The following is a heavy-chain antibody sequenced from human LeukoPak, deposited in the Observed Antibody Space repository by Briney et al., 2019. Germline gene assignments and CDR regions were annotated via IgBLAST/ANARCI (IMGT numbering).Heavy chain of an antibody. J-gene: IGHJ4*02. CDR2: IYYSGST. CDR3: ARTNGYSYGFLDFDY. Sequence: SQTLSLTCTVSGGSISSGGHYWSWIRQHPGKGLEWIGYIYYSGSTYYNPSLKSRVTISVDTSENQFSLKLSSVTAADTAVYYCARTNGYSYGFLDFDYWGQGTLVTVSS. CDR1: GGSISSGGHY. V-gene: IGHV4-31*03. D-gene: IGHD5-18*01.